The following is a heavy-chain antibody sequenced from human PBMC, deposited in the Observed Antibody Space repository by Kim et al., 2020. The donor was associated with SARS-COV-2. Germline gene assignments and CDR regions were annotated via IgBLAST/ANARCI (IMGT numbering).Heavy chain of an antibody. D-gene: IGHD1-26*01. Sequence: GGSLRLSCAASGFTFSSYGMHWVRQAPGKGLEWVAVIWYDGSNKYYADSVKGRFTISRDNSKNTLYLQMNSLTAEDTAVYYCAKDRTARVGATAYYFDYWGQGTLVTVSS. V-gene: IGHV3-33*06. CDR2: IWYDGSNK. J-gene: IGHJ4*02. CDR1: GFTFSSYG. CDR3: AKDRTARVGATAYYFDY.